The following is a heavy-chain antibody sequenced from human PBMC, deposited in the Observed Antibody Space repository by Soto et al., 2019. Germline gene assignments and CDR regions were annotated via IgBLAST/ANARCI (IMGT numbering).Heavy chain of an antibody. CDR1: GGTFSSYA. CDR2: IIPIFGTA. CDR3: AREIPTLGYDAFDI. J-gene: IGHJ3*02. V-gene: IGHV1-69*06. Sequence: AVKVSCTSSGGTFSSYAISWVRQAPGQGLEWMGGIIPIFGTANYAQKFQGRVTITADKSTSTAYMELSSLRSEDTAVYYCAREIPTLGYDAFDIWGKATLVTV. D-gene: IGHD6-25*01.